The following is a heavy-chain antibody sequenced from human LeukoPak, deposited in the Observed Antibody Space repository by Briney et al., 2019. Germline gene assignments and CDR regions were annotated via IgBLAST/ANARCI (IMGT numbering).Heavy chain of an antibody. J-gene: IGHJ4*02. V-gene: IGHV4-59*12. CDR3: ARVFIRYSSSSELDY. CDR2: IYYSGST. D-gene: IGHD6-13*01. CDR1: GGSISSYY. Sequence: PSETLSLTCTVSGGSISSYYWSWIRQPPGKGLEWIGYIYYSGSTNYNPSLKSRVTISVDTSKNQFSLKLSSVTAADTAVYYCARVFIRYSSSSELDYWGQGTLVTVSS.